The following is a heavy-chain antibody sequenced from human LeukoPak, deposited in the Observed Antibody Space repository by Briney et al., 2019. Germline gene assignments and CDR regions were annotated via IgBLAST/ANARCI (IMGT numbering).Heavy chain of an antibody. CDR1: GYTFTSYD. D-gene: IGHD2-2*01. J-gene: IGHJ4*02. CDR3: ARDQVYCSSTSCYAEIDY. Sequence: ASVKVSCKASGYTFTSYDINWVRQAPGQGLEWMGWISAYNGNTNYAQKLQGRVTMTTDTSTSTAYMELRSLRSDDTAVYYCARDQVYCSSTSCYAEIDYWGQGTLVTVSS. V-gene: IGHV1-18*01. CDR2: ISAYNGNT.